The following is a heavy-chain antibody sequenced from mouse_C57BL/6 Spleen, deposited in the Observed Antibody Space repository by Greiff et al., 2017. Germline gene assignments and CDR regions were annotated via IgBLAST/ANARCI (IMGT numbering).Heavy chain of an antibody. V-gene: IGHV5-4*01. J-gene: IGHJ2*01. CDR2: ISDGGSYT. CDR1: GFTFSSYA. Sequence: EVQGVESGGGLVKPGGSLKLSCAASGFTFSSYAMPWVRQTPEQRLEWVATISDGGSYTYYPDNVKGRFTISRDKAKNSLYLQMSHLKSEDTAMYYCARGLDREGYFDYWGQGTPLTVSA. D-gene: IGHD4-1*01. CDR3: ARGLDREGYFDY.